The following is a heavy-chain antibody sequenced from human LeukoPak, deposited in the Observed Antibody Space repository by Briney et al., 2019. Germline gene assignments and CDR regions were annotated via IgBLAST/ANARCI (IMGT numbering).Heavy chain of an antibody. CDR3: ASHSYRYNH. V-gene: IGHV3-7*01. J-gene: IGHJ5*02. CDR2: TKQDGSGK. D-gene: IGHD3-16*02. CDR1: GIIITSYW. Sequence: SGGSLRLSCAASGIIITSYWMSWVRQTPGKGLEWVANTKQDGSGKNYVDSVKGRFTIFRDNARNSLYLQMNSLRAEDTAVYYCASHSYRYNHWGQGTLVTVSS.